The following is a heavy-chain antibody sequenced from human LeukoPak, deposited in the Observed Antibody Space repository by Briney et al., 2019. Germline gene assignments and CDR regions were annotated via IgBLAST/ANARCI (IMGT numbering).Heavy chain of an antibody. CDR3: AKPGAYDSSGYYPPYYDY. V-gene: IGHV3-23*01. J-gene: IGHJ4*02. CDR1: GFTFSVYA. CDR2: ISGGGGST. D-gene: IGHD3-22*01. Sequence: GGSLRLSCAASGFTFSVYAMTWVRQAPGKGLEWVSAISGGGGSTYCADSVKGRFTISRDNSKNTLYLQMNSLRAEDTAVYYCAKPGAYDSSGYYPPYYDYWGQGTLVTVSS.